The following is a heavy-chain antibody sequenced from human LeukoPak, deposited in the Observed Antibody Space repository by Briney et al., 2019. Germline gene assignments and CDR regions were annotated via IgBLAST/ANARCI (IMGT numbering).Heavy chain of an antibody. CDR2: IYHSGST. J-gene: IGHJ3*02. V-gene: IGHV4-38-2*02. CDR3: AMTRLTGESDAFDI. Sequence: PSETLSLTCTVSGYSISSGYYWGWIRQPPGKGLEWIGSIYHSGSTYYNPSLKSRVTISVDTSKNQFSLKLSSVTAADTAVYYCAMTRLTGESDAFDIWGQGTMVTVSS. CDR1: GYSISSGYY. D-gene: IGHD7-27*01.